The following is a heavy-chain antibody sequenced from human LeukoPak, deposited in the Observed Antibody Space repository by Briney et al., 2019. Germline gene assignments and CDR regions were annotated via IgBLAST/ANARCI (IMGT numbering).Heavy chain of an antibody. J-gene: IGHJ4*02. CDR3: ARGRIVLDY. CDR2: INHSGTT. CDR1: NGSFSDHY. Sequence: SETLSLTCAVHNGSFSDHYWSWIRQPPGKGLGWIGEINHSGTTNYNPSLKSRVTISADTSKNQFSLKVTSMTAADTAVYYCARGRIVLDYWGQGTLVTVSS. V-gene: IGHV4-34*01. D-gene: IGHD3-16*02.